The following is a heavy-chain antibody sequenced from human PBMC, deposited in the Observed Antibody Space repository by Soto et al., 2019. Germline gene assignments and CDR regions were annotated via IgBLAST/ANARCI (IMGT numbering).Heavy chain of an antibody. CDR1: GFTFSDYY. D-gene: IGHD3-10*01. Sequence: GGSLRLSCAASGFTFSDYYMSWIRQAPGKGLEWVSYISSSSSYTNYADSVKGRFTISRDNAKNSLYLQMNSLRAEDTAVYYCARDRALSAQFDYWGQGTLVTVSS. J-gene: IGHJ4*02. CDR2: ISSSSSYT. V-gene: IGHV3-11*06. CDR3: ARDRALSAQFDY.